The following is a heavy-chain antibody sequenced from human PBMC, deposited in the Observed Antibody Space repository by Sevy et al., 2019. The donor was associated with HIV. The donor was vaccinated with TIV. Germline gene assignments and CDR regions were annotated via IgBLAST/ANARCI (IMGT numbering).Heavy chain of an antibody. CDR1: GGSISSSNW. CDR2: IYHSGST. D-gene: IGHD3-10*01. J-gene: IGHJ4*02. Sequence: SETLSLTCAVSGGSISSSNWWSWVRQPPGKGLEWIGEIYHSGSTNYNPSLKSRVTISVDKSKNQFSLKLSSVTAADTAVYYCARGVAVSPYYFDYWGQGTLVTVSS. V-gene: IGHV4-4*02. CDR3: ARGVAVSPYYFDY.